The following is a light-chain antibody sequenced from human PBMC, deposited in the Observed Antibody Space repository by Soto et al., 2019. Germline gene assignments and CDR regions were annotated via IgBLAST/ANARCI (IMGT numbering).Light chain of an antibody. CDR2: EVN. CDR3: GSYTSTDNPFV. V-gene: IGLV2-14*01. Sequence: QSVLGHPSSVSGSPGQSITISCTGTSTDVGGYNYVSWYQHHPGKGPKLIIYEVNNRPSGVSDRFSGSKSGNKASLTISNLEAEDESDYYCGSYTSTDNPFVFGTGTKVTVL. J-gene: IGLJ1*01. CDR1: STDVGGYNY.